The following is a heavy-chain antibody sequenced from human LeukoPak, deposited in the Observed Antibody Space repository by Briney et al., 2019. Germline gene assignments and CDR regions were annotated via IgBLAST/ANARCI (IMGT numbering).Heavy chain of an antibody. CDR1: GVSLSSYF. CDR2: ISATGST. Sequence: PSESLALTCTVSGVSLSSYFWNWIRQPAGKGLEWIGGISATGSTIYNPSLKSRVTMSIDTSKNQFSLNLSSVTAADTAVYYCARRTSSWYFDYWGQGALVTVSS. D-gene: IGHD6-13*01. V-gene: IGHV4-4*07. J-gene: IGHJ4*02. CDR3: ARRTSSWYFDY.